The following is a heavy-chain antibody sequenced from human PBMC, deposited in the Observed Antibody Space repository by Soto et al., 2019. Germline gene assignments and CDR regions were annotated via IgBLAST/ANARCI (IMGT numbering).Heavy chain of an antibody. D-gene: IGHD2-15*01. Sequence: SETLSLTCTVSGGSISSYYWSWIRQPPGKGLEWIGYIYYSGSTNYNPSLKSRVTISVDTSKNQFSLKLSSVTAADTAVYYCARHGDPYCSGGSCYLGHFDYWGQGTLVTVSS. CDR3: ARHGDPYCSGGSCYLGHFDY. CDR2: IYYSGST. V-gene: IGHV4-59*08. J-gene: IGHJ4*02. CDR1: GGSISSYY.